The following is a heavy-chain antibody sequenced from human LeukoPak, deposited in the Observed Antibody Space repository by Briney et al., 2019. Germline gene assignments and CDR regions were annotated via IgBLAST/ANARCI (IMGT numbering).Heavy chain of an antibody. CDR2: ISSSSSYI. CDR1: GFTFSSYS. J-gene: IGHJ6*03. CDR3: ARVETGAGYYYYMDV. D-gene: IGHD1-26*01. Sequence: GGSLRLSCAASGFTFSSYSMNWVRQAPGKGLEWVSSISSSSSYIYYADSVKGRFTISRDNAKNSLYLRMNSLRAEDTAVYYCARVETGAGYYYYMDVWGKGTTVTVSS. V-gene: IGHV3-21*01.